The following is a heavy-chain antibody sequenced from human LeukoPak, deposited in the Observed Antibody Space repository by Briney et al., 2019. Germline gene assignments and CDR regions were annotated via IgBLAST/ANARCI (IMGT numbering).Heavy chain of an antibody. CDR3: ARDRGYGLFDY. J-gene: IGHJ4*02. V-gene: IGHV4-61*02. CDR1: GGSISSGSYY. Sequence: PSETLSLTCTASGGSISSGSYYWSWIRQPARKGLEWIGRIYTSGSTNYNPSLKSRVTISVDTSKNQFSLKLSSVTAADTAVYYCARDRGYGLFDYWGQGTLVTVSS. D-gene: IGHD5-18*01. CDR2: IYTSGST.